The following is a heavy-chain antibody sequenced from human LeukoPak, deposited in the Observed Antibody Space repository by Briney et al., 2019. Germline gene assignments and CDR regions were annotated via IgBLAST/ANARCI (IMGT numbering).Heavy chain of an antibody. V-gene: IGHV3-23*01. CDR2: ISGSGGST. CDR3: AKVRGGWYYFDY. CDR1: GFTFSSYA. Sequence: GSXRLSCAASGFTFSSYAMSWVRQAPGKGLEWVSAISGSGGSTYYADSVKGRFTISRDNSKNTLYLQMNSLRAEDTAVYYCAKVRGGWYYFDYWGQGTLVTVSS. J-gene: IGHJ4*02. D-gene: IGHD6-19*01.